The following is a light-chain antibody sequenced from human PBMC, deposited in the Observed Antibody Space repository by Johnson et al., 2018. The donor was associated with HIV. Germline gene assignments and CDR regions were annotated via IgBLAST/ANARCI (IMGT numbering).Light chain of an antibody. CDR2: DNN. Sequence: SVLTQPPSVSAAPGQKVTISCSGSSSNIGNNYVSWYQQLPGTAPKLLIYDNNKRPSGIPDRFSGSKSGTSATLGITGLQTGDEADYYCGTWDSSLGGVFGTGTRVTVL. CDR3: GTWDSSLGGV. J-gene: IGLJ1*01. V-gene: IGLV1-51*01. CDR1: SSNIGNNY.